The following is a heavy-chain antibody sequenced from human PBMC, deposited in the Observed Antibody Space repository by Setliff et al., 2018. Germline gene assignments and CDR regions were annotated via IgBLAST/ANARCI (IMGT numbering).Heavy chain of an antibody. V-gene: IGHV3-74*01. CDR2: VNADGSTT. J-gene: IGHJ2*01. CDR1: GFTFSSYG. CDR3: ATTWSERYFDL. D-gene: IGHD2-8*02. Sequence: GSLRLSCAASGFTFSSYGMYWVRQDPGKGLVWVSRVNADGSTTTYADSVKGRFTISRDNAKNTLYLQMNSLRAEDTAVYYCATTWSERYFDLWGRGTLVTVSS.